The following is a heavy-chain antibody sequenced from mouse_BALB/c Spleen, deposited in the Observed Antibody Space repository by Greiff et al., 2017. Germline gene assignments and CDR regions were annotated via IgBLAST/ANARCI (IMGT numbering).Heavy chain of an antibody. J-gene: IGHJ4*01. CDR3: ERQRGLDYAMDY. CDR2: ISYSGST. CDR1: GDSITSGY. D-gene: IGHD3-1*01. V-gene: IGHV3-8*02. Sequence: DVMLVESGPSLVKPSQTLSLTCSVTGDSITSGYWNWIRKFPGNKLEYMGYISYSGSTYYNPSLKSRISITRDTSKNQYYLQLNSVTTEDTATYYCERQRGLDYAMDYWGQGTSVTVSS.